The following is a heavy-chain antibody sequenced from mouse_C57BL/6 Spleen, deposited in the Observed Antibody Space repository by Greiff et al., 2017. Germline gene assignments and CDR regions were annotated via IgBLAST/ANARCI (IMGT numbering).Heavy chain of an antibody. Sequence: EVQLQQSGPELVKPGASVKISCKASGYSFTGYYMNWVKQSPEKSLEWIGEINPSTGGTTYNQKFKAKATLTVDKSSSTAYMQLKSLTSEDSAVYYCARTLTTVVGDWYFDVWGTGTTVTVSS. D-gene: IGHD1-1*01. V-gene: IGHV1-42*01. CDR2: INPSTGGT. CDR3: ARTLTTVVGDWYFDV. J-gene: IGHJ1*03. CDR1: GYSFTGYY.